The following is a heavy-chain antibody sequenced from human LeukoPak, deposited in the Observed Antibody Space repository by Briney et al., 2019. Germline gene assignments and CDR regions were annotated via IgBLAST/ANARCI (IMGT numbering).Heavy chain of an antibody. V-gene: IGHV3-23*01. J-gene: IGHJ4*02. CDR2: ISGSGGST. D-gene: IGHD7-27*01. CDR1: GFTFSSYA. Sequence: GGSLRLSCAASGFTFSSYAMSWVRQAPGKGLEWVSAISGSGGSTYYADSVKGRFTISRDNSKNTLYLQMNSLRAEDTAVYYCAKAPFPPHWGSPQFDYWGQGTLVTVSS. CDR3: AKAPFPPHWGSPQFDY.